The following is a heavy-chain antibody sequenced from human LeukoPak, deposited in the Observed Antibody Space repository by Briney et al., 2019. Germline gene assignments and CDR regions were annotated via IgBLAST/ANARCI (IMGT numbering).Heavy chain of an antibody. CDR3: ARYTVTLPRWFDP. D-gene: IGHD4-17*01. J-gene: IGHJ5*02. V-gene: IGHV4-39*07. Sequence: SETLSLTCTVSGGSISSSSYYWGWIRQPPGKGLEWIGSIYYSGSTYYNPSLKSRVTISVDRSKNQFSLKLSSVTAADTAVYYCARYTVTLPRWFDPWGQGTLVTVSS. CDR1: GGSISSSSYY. CDR2: IYYSGST.